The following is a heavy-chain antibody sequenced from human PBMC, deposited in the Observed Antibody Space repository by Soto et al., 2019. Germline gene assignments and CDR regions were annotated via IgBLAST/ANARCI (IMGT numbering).Heavy chain of an antibody. V-gene: IGHV4-39*02. CDR3: GRVLVAATRHTGPDY. CDR2: IDYNGVT. J-gene: IGHJ4*02. CDR1: GVSISSSDYC. D-gene: IGHD2-15*01. Sequence: PSETLSLTCIVSGVSISSSDYCWAWIRQPAGKGLEWIGSIDYNGVTYSNPSLKGRVTVSKDTSKNKFSLQVTSVTAADTAFYYCGRVLVAATRHTGPDYWGQGTQVTVSS.